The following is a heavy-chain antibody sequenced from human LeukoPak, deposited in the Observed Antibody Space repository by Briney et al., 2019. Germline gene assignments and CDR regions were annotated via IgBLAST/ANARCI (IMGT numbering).Heavy chain of an antibody. Sequence: PGGSLRLSCAASGFTFSSYAMHWVRQAPGKGLEWVAVISYDGNNKYYADSVKGRFTISRDNSKNTLYLQMNSLRAEDTAVYYCARAKYYDFWSGPGKYYYYGMDVWGQGTTVTVSS. CDR3: ARAKYYDFWSGPGKYYYYGMDV. J-gene: IGHJ6*02. D-gene: IGHD3-3*01. CDR1: GFTFSSYA. CDR2: ISYDGNNK. V-gene: IGHV3-30-3*01.